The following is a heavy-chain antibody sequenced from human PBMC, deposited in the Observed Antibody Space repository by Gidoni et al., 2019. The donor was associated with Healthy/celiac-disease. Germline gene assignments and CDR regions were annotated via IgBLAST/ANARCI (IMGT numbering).Heavy chain of an antibody. V-gene: IGHV4-39*01. D-gene: IGHD3-10*01. CDR1: GGSISSSRYY. Sequence: QLQLQESGPGLVKPSATLSLTCTVSGGSISSSRYYWGWVRQPPGKGLEWIGSIYYSGSTYYNPSLKSRVTISVDTSKNQFSLKLSSVTAADTAVYYCARLGITMVRGAQHLNYYYYYGMDVWGQGTTVTVSS. J-gene: IGHJ6*02. CDR3: ARLGITMVRGAQHLNYYYYYGMDV. CDR2: IYYSGST.